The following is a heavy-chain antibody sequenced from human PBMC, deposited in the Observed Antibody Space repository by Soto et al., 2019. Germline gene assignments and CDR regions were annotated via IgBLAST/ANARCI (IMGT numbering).Heavy chain of an antibody. CDR2: IWYDGSNK. D-gene: IGHD1-26*01. CDR1: GFTLSSYS. Sequence: GGSRRLACAASGFTLSSYSLNWVRQAPGKGLEWVAVIWYDGSNKNYADSVKGRFTISRDNSQNTLYLQMNNLRVEDTAVYYCARDHDYSVSFYDYWGQGTLVTVSS. J-gene: IGHJ4*02. CDR3: ARDHDYSVSFYDY. V-gene: IGHV3-33*08.